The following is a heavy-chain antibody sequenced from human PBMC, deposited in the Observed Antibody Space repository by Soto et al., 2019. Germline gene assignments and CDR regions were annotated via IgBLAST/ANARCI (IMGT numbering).Heavy chain of an antibody. D-gene: IGHD6-6*01. CDR1: GFTVSSHY. J-gene: IGHJ4*02. Sequence: EVQLVESGGGLVQPGGSLRLSCAASGFTVSSHYMSWVRQAPGKGLEWVSVIYSGGSTYYAKSVTGRFIISRDNSKGAVYLQMDSLRAGDTAVYYCARDRTISDDRSSGALRLWGQGTLVSVSS. CDR3: ARDRTISDDRSSGALRL. V-gene: IGHV3-66*01. CDR2: IYSGGST.